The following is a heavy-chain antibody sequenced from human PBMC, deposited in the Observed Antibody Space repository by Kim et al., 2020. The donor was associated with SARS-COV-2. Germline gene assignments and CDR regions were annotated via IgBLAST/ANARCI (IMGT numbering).Heavy chain of an antibody. Sequence: SETLSLTCTVSGGSISSGRYYWSWIRQHPGKGLEWIGYIYYSGSTYYNPSLKSRVTISVDTSKNQFSLKLSSVTAADTAVYYCARSHRLYSSGWYGPPAHFDYWGQGTLVTVSS. D-gene: IGHD6-19*01. V-gene: IGHV4-31*03. CDR3: ARSHRLYSSGWYGPPAHFDY. CDR1: GGSISSGRYY. J-gene: IGHJ4*02. CDR2: IYYSGST.